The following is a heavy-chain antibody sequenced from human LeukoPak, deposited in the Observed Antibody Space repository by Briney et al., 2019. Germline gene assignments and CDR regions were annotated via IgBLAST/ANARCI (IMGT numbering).Heavy chain of an antibody. CDR1: GFTFSNYE. V-gene: IGHV3-48*03. CDR2: ISGDGTAI. CDR3: ARDSQPIFTVDRAVSTSDAFDI. D-gene: IGHD3-10*01. J-gene: IGHJ3*02. Sequence: QPGGSLRLSCAASGFTFSNYEINWVRQAPGKGLEWVSYISGDGTAIYYSDSVKGRFTISRDNAKNLLYLQMNSLRAEDTALYYRARDSQPIFTVDRAVSTSDAFDIWGQGTMVTVSS.